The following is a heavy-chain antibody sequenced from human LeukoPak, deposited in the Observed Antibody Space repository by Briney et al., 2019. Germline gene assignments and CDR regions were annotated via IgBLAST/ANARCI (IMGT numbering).Heavy chain of an antibody. J-gene: IGHJ5*01. D-gene: IGHD2-21*02. Sequence: GGSLRLSCAASGFTFDTYGMSWVRQAPGKGLEWVSSISGSGNYMYYKDSVKGRFTISRDNSKNTLLLQMNSLSAEDSAVYYCAKGGHPAVVTTRFDSWGQGTLVTVSS. V-gene: IGHV3-23*01. CDR3: AKGGHPAVVTTRFDS. CDR1: GFTFDTYG. CDR2: ISGSGNYM.